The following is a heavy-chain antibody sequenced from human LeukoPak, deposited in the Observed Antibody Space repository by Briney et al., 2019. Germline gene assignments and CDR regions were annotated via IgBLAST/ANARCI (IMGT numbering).Heavy chain of an antibody. CDR3: ARGRYGSGSYYNRGYFDY. V-gene: IGHV4-59*02. D-gene: IGHD3-10*01. CDR1: GGSVSTSY. CDR2: IAYSVTT. J-gene: IGHJ4*02. Sequence: SETLSLTCTVSGGSVSTSYWSWIRQPPGKGPECIGYIAYSVTTNYNPSLKSRVTISVDTSKNQFSLKLSSVTAADTAVYYCARGRYGSGSYYNRGYFDYWGQGTLVTVSS.